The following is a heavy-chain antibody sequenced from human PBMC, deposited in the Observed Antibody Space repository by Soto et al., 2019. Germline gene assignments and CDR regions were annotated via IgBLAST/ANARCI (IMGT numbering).Heavy chain of an antibody. V-gene: IGHV3-33*01. D-gene: IGHD3-22*01. Sequence: QVQLVESGGGVVQPGGSLRLSCAVSGFTFNSYGMHWVRQAPGKGLAWVAVIWYDGSNEYYADSVKGRFTISRDNSKNTLYLQMNSLRGEDTAIYYCARGYDANSGAFDYWGQGPLVTVSS. CDR3: ARGYDANSGAFDY. CDR1: GFTFNSYG. J-gene: IGHJ4*02. CDR2: IWYDGSNE.